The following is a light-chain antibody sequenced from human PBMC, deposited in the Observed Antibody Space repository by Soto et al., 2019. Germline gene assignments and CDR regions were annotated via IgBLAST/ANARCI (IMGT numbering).Light chain of an antibody. Sequence: EIVLTQSPGTLSLSPGDRATLSCRASQSVSTNYLAWYQQNLGQAPRILIYGASSRATGIPDRFSGNGSGTAVTLSMSRLEPADFAVFYCDQYGSTPFTFGPGTKVDIK. CDR1: QSVSTNY. CDR3: DQYGSTPFT. CDR2: GAS. V-gene: IGKV3-20*01. J-gene: IGKJ3*01.